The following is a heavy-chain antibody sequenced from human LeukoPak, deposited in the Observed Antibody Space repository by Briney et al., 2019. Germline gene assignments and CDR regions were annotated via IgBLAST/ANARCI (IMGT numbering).Heavy chain of an antibody. D-gene: IGHD1-26*01. V-gene: IGHV1-69*04. Sequence: APVKVSCKASGGTFSSYAISWVRQAPGQGLEWMGRIIPILGIANYAQKFQGRVTITADKSTSTAYMELSSLRSEDTAVYYCARTHSGNFDYWGQGTLVTVSS. CDR3: ARTHSGNFDY. CDR2: IIPILGIA. J-gene: IGHJ4*02. CDR1: GGTFSSYA.